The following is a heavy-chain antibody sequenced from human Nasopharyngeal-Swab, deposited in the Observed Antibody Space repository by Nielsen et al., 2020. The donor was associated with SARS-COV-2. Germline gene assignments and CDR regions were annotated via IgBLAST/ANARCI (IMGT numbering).Heavy chain of an antibody. CDR3: ARVSENCSGGSCGADVLYFDL. CDR2: INHSGST. J-gene: IGHJ2*01. Sequence: WIRQPPGKGLEWSGEINHSGSTKYNPSLKSRVTISGDTSKNQLPLKLSSVTAADTAVYYCARVSENCSGGSCGADVLYFDLWGRGTLVTVSS. V-gene: IGHV4-34*01. D-gene: IGHD2-15*01.